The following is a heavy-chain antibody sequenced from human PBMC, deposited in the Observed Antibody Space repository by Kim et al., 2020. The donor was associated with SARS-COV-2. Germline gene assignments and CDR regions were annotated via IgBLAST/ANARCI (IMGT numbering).Heavy chain of an antibody. V-gene: IGHV4-34*01. CDR3: ARVVVGAILPAYYYYGMDV. J-gene: IGHJ6*02. D-gene: IGHD1-26*01. Sequence: SETLSLTCAVYGGSFRGYYWSWIRQPPGKGLEWIGEINHSGSTNYNPSLKSRVTISVDTSKNQFSLKLSSVTAADTAVYYCARVVVGAILPAYYYYGMDVWGQGTTVTVSS. CDR2: INHSGST. CDR1: GGSFRGYY.